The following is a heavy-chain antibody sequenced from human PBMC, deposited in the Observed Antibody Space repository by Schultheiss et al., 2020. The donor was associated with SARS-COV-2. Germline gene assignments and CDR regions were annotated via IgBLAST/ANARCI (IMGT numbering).Heavy chain of an antibody. CDR3: ARETSYYDYVWGSRNYYFDY. J-gene: IGHJ4*02. D-gene: IGHD3-16*01. CDR1: GFTFSSYS. Sequence: GGSLRLSCAASGFTFSSYSMNWVRQAPGKGLEWVANIKQDGSEKYYVDSVKGRFTISRDNAKNSLYLQMNSLRAEDTAVYYCARETSYYDYVWGSRNYYFDYWGQGTLVTVSS. CDR2: IKQDGSEK. V-gene: IGHV3-7*03.